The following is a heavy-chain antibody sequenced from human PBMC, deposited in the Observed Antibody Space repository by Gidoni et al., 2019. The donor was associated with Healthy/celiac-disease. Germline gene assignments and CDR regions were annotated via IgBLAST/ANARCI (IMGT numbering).Heavy chain of an antibody. D-gene: IGHD3-9*01. CDR2: ISWNSGSI. CDR1: GFTFDDYA. CDR3: AKDAGLAAFDI. Sequence: EVQLVESGGGLVQPGRSLRLSCAASGFTFDDYAMLWVRQAPGKGLEWVSGISWNSGSIGYADSVKGRFTISRDNAKNSLYLQMNSLRAEDTALYYCAKDAGLAAFDIWGQGTKVTVSS. J-gene: IGHJ3*02. V-gene: IGHV3-9*01.